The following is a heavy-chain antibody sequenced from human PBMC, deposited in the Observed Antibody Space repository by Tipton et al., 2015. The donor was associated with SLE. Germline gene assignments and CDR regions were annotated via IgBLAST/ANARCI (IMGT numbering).Heavy chain of an antibody. CDR3: TRVRDIVVVIAIGYFDY. D-gene: IGHD2-21*01. V-gene: IGHV3-49*04. CDR1: GFTFGDYA. Sequence: SLSLSCTASGFTFGDYAMSWVRQAPGKGLEWVGFIRSKAYGGTTEYAASVKGRFTISRDDSKSIAYLQMNSLKTEDTAVYYCTRVRDIVVVIAIGYFDYWGQGTLVTVSS. CDR2: IRSKAYGGTT. J-gene: IGHJ4*02.